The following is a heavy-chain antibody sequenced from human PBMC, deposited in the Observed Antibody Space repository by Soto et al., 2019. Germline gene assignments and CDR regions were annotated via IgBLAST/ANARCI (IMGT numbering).Heavy chain of an antibody. J-gene: IGHJ4*02. CDR1: GFTFTTFG. V-gene: IGHV3-33*01. CDR2: ISYAGSNK. Sequence: QVQLVESGGGVVQPGRSLRLSCEASGFTFTTFGIHWVRQAPGKGLEWVAVISYAGSNKYIADPFRGRFTISRDNSKKMVYLQMKSLRVDDTAVYYCARDRSLGIAAAGLDYWGPGTLVTVSS. D-gene: IGHD6-13*01. CDR3: ARDRSLGIAAAGLDY.